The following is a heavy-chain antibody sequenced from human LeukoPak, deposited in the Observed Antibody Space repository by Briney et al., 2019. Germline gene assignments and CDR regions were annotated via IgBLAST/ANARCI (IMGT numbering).Heavy chain of an antibody. Sequence: GGSLRLSCAASGFTFSSYAMHWVRQAPGKGLEWVAVISYDGSNKYYAGSVKGRFTISRDNSKNTLYLQMNSLRAEDTAVYYCARDTYDYGDYGAEYFQHWGQGTLVTVSS. V-gene: IGHV3-30-3*01. D-gene: IGHD4-17*01. CDR2: ISYDGSNK. J-gene: IGHJ1*01. CDR1: GFTFSSYA. CDR3: ARDTYDYGDYGAEYFQH.